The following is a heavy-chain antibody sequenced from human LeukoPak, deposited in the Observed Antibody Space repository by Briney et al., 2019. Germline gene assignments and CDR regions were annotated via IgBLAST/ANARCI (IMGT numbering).Heavy chain of an antibody. D-gene: IGHD2-2*01. CDR2: IIPIFGTA. J-gene: IGHJ5*02. V-gene: IGHV1-69*05. CDR1: GYTFTSYA. CDR3: ARVPGCSSTSCYDVWFDP. Sequence: GASVKVSCKASGYTFTSYAMNWVRQAPGQGLEWMGGIIPIFGTANYAQKFQGRVTITTDESTSTAYMELSSLRSEDTAVYYCARVPGCSSTSCYDVWFDPWGQGTMVTVSS.